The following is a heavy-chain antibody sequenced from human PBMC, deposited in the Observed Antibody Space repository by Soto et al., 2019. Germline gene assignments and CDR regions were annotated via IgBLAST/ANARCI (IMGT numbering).Heavy chain of an antibody. CDR3: TRSSSTVTTLDY. CDR2: IYHSGST. Sequence: QLQLQESGSGLVKPSQTLSLTCAVSGGSISSGGYSWSWIRQPPGKGLEWVGYIYHSGSTYYNPSLKRRVTISIDRSKNQFSLKLSSVTAADPAVYYCTRSSSTVTTLDYWGQGTLVTVSS. D-gene: IGHD2-2*01. CDR1: GGSISSGGYS. J-gene: IGHJ4*02. V-gene: IGHV4-30-2*01.